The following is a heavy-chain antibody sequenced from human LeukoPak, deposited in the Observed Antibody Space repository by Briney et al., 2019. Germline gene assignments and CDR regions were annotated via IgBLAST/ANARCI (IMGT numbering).Heavy chain of an antibody. CDR3: TGTVVVRGSDAFDI. Sequence: GGSLRLSCAASGFTFSGSAMHWVRQASGNGLEWVGRIRSKANSYATAYAASVKGRFTISRDDSKNTAYLQMNSLKTEDTAVYYCTGTVVVRGSDAFDIWGQGTMVTVSS. D-gene: IGHD2-21*01. CDR2: IRSKANSYAT. J-gene: IGHJ3*02. CDR1: GFTFSGSA. V-gene: IGHV3-73*01.